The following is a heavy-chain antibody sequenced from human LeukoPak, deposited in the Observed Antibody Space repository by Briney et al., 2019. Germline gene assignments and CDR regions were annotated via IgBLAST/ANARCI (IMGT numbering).Heavy chain of an antibody. CDR3: VRDIQWRFDP. J-gene: IGHJ5*02. CDR2: ISTNKGNT. Sequence: ASVKVSFKASGYIFTIYGISWVRQAPGQGLEWMGWISTNKGNTNYSQRLQGRVTMTTDTSTSTAYMELRSLRSDDTAIYYCVRDIQWRFDPWGQGTLVTVSS. CDR1: GYIFTIYG. V-gene: IGHV1-18*01. D-gene: IGHD2-8*01.